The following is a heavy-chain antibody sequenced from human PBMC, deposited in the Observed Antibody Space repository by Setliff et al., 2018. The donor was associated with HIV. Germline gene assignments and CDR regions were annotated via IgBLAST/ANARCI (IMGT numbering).Heavy chain of an antibody. CDR2: LYDTGRT. V-gene: IGHV4-39*01. CDR3: VNTGYDGDYYYYYMDV. Sequence: PSETLSLTCSVSGDSVIKNKFYWGWIRQAPAKGLEWIGTLYDTGRTYYNPALKSRVSIFVDTTKNEFSLNLRSVTAADTAVYFCVNTGYDGDYYYYYMDVWGKGTTVTVSS. CDR1: GDSVIKNKFY. J-gene: IGHJ6*03. D-gene: IGHD3-9*01.